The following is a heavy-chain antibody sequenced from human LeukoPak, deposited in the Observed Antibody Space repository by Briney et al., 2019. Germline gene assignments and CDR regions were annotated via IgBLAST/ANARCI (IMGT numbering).Heavy chain of an antibody. CDR3: ARDRDYGGLDY. CDR1: GGSISSGDYY. V-gene: IGHV4-30-4*01. J-gene: IGHJ4*02. Sequence: SETLSLTCTVSGGSISSGDYYWSWIRQPPGKGLEWIGYIYYSGSTHYNPSLKSRVTISVDTSKNQFSLKLSSVTAADTAVYYCARDRDYGGLDYWGQGTLVTVSS. CDR2: IYYSGST. D-gene: IGHD4-17*01.